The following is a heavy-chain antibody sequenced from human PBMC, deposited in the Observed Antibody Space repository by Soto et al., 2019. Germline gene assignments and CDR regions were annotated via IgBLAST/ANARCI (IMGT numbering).Heavy chain of an antibody. CDR3: ARAQIGTPYYDFWSGYIYYYYMDV. V-gene: IGHV4-59*01. J-gene: IGHJ6*03. CDR2: IYYSGST. D-gene: IGHD3-3*01. CDR1: GGSISSYY. Sequence: ETLSLTCTVSGGSISSYYWSWIRQPPGKGLEWIGYIYYSGSTNYNPSLKSRVTISVDTSKNQFSLKLSSVTAADTAVYYCARAQIGTPYYDFWSGYIYYYYMDVWGKGTTVTVSS.